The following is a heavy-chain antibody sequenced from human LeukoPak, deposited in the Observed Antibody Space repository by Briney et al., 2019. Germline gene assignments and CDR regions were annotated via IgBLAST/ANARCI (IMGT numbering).Heavy chain of an antibody. CDR2: INPSGRT. Sequence: PSETLSLTCGVYSGSLSDKYWSWTRQPPGKGLEWIGEINPSGRTNYNPSLKSRVTMSIDTSKNQFSLKLSSVTAADTAVYYCARLSGYHFDYWGQGALVTVSS. CDR1: SGSLSDKY. CDR3: ARLSGYHFDY. D-gene: IGHD5-12*01. V-gene: IGHV4-34*01. J-gene: IGHJ4*02.